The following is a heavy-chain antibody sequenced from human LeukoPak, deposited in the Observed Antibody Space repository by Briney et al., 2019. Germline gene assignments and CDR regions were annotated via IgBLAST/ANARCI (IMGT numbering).Heavy chain of an antibody. Sequence: SETLSLTCTVSGGPISSYYWSWIRQPPGKGLEWIGYIYYSGSTNYNPSLKSRVTISVDTSKNQFSLKLSSVTAADTAVYYCARGVSYYDSSGYYNEYFQHWGQGTLVTVSS. V-gene: IGHV4-59*08. CDR3: ARGVSYYDSSGYYNEYFQH. CDR2: IYYSGST. D-gene: IGHD3-22*01. J-gene: IGHJ1*01. CDR1: GGPISSYY.